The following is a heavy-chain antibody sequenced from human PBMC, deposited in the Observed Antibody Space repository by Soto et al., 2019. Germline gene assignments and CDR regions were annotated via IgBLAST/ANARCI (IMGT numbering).Heavy chain of an antibody. D-gene: IGHD3-10*01. CDR1: GGSISSGDYY. J-gene: IGHJ6*02. V-gene: IGHV4-30-4*01. CDR3: ARGLFGFGIYYGMDV. Sequence: PSETLSLTCTVSGGSISSGDYYWSWIRQPPGKGLEWIGYIYYSGSTYYNPSLKSRVTISVDTSKNQFSLKLSSVTAADTAVYYCARGLFGFGIYYGMDVWGQGTTVTVSS. CDR2: IYYSGST.